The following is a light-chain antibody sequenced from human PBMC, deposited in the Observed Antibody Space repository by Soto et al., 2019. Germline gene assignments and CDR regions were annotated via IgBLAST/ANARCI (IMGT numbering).Light chain of an antibody. CDR3: QSYDTSVSGWV. Sequence: QSVLTQPPSVSGAPGQRVTISCTGSSSNIGAGYDVQWYQQLPGTAPKLLIYGNDNRPSGVPDRVSGSRSGTSASLAITGLQAEDEADYYCQSYDTSVSGWVFGGRTKLTVL. CDR1: SSNIGAGYD. V-gene: IGLV1-40*01. J-gene: IGLJ3*02. CDR2: GND.